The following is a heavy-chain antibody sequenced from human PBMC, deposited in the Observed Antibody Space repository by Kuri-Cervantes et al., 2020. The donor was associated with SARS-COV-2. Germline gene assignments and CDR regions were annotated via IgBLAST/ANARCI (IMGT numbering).Heavy chain of an antibody. CDR3: TRNDFWSGYSDY. CDR1: GFTFGDYA. V-gene: IGHV3-49*04. J-gene: IGHJ4*02. Sequence: GESLKISCTASGFTFGDYAMSWVRQAPGKGLEWVGFIRSKAYGGTTEYAASVKGRFTISRDDSKSIAYLQMNSLKTEDTAVYYCTRNDFWSGYSDYWGQGTLVTVSS. D-gene: IGHD3-3*01. CDR2: IRSKAYGGTT.